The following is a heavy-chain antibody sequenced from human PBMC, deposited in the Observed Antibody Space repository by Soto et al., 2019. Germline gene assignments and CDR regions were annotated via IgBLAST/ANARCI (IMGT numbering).Heavy chain of an antibody. CDR2: ISGSGFKK. D-gene: IGHD1-26*01. J-gene: IGHJ5*02. CDR3: AKNQGVELVPLATVDWFDP. Sequence: GGSLRLSGAASGFIFEKFGMSWVRQAPGKGLEWISSISGSGFKKYYADSVKGRFTISRDNSKSTVYLELNNLSAEDTAVYHCAKNQGVELVPLATVDWFDPWGQGSVVTVSS. CDR1: GFIFEKFG. V-gene: IGHV3-23*01.